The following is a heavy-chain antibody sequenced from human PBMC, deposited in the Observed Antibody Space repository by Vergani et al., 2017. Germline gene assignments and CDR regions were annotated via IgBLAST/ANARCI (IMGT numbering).Heavy chain of an antibody. V-gene: IGHV3-9*01. D-gene: IGHD3-3*01. CDR3: AGDTRGGLDY. CDR2: ILSNGAI. CDR1: GFAFDNYA. J-gene: IGHJ4*02. Sequence: EVQLVESGGGLVQPGGSLRLSCAASGFAFDNYAMHWIRQVAGKGLEWVSGILSNGAIGYAASVKGRFTISRDNAKNSLYLQMNSLKIEDTALYYCAGDTRGGLDYWGQGTLVTVSS.